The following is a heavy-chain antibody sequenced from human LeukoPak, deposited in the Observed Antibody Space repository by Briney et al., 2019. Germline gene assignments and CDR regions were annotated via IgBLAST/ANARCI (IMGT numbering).Heavy chain of an antibody. D-gene: IGHD2-15*01. V-gene: IGHV3-23*01. CDR3: AKLGYCSGRSWYRWLDP. CDR1: GFTFSSYA. J-gene: IGHJ5*02. Sequence: PGGSLRLSCAASGFTFSSYAMSWVRHAPGKGLEWVSTIGGRDGGTYYADSVKGRFTVSRDNSKDTLYLQVNSLRAEDTAVYYCAKLGYCSGRSWYRWLDPWGQGTLVTVSS. CDR2: IGGRDGGT.